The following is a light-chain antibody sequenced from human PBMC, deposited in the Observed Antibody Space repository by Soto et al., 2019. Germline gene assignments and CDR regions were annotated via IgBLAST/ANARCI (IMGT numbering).Light chain of an antibody. CDR3: QQYVSSPRT. CDR1: QGIHSW. V-gene: IGKV1-5*01. Sequence: DIQMTQSPSTLSASVGDRVTITCRASQGIHSWLAWYQQKPGKAPELLIYDASTLKSGVPSRFSGSASGTEFTLTISRLEPEDFAVYYCQQYVSSPRTFGQGTKVDIK. CDR2: DAS. J-gene: IGKJ1*01.